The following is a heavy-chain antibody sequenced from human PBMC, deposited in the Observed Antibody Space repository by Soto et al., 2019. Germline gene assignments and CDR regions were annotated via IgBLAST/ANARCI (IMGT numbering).Heavy chain of an antibody. CDR3: ATQPRYDSSGYFYY. V-gene: IGHV4-31*03. CDR2: IYYTGST. J-gene: IGHJ4*02. D-gene: IGHD3-22*01. Sequence: QVQLQESGPGILKPSQTLSLTCSVSGVSIKSGGYYWTWIRQLPGRGLEWIGDIYYTGSTYYHPSLQTRVTLSMDTSKNQFSLNLRSVTAADTAVYYCATQPRYDSSGYFYYWGQGAQVTVSS. CDR1: GVSIKSGGYY.